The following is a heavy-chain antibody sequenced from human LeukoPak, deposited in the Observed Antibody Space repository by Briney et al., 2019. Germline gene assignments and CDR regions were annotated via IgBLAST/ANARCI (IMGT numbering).Heavy chain of an antibody. CDR3: ARVSPHRKMSYGNQNWFDT. CDR2: ISGYNGYT. V-gene: IGHV1-18*01. D-gene: IGHD3-16*01. CDR1: GYTFTSYG. J-gene: IGHJ5*02. Sequence: ASVKVSCKASGYTFTSYGINWVRQAPGQGLEWMGWISGYNGYTKYAQKLQGRVTMTTDTSTSTAHMELRSLRSDDTAVYYCARVSPHRKMSYGNQNWFDTWGQGTLVTVSS.